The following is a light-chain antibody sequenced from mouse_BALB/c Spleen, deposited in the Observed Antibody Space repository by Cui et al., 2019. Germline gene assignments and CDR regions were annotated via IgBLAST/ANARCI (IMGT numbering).Light chain of an antibody. V-gene: IGKV4-58*01. CDR3: QQWSGYPFT. CDR1: PSVSSSY. Sequence: ENVLTQSTAIMAASLGQKVTMTCSASPSVSSSYLHWYQQKSGASPKPLIHRTSNLASGVPARFSGSGSGTSYSLTISSVEAEDDATYYCQQWSGYPFTFGSGTKLEIK. CDR2: RTS. J-gene: IGKJ4*01.